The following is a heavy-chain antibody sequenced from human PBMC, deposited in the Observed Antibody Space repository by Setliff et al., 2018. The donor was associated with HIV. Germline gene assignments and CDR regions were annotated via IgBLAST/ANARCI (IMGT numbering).Heavy chain of an antibody. V-gene: IGHV4-34*01. D-gene: IGHD3-22*01. J-gene: IGHJ6*02. CDR2: INHSGST. CDR3: ARGAFIGYGWSYFGMDV. Sequence: SETLSLTCAVYGGSFNGYSWTWIRKPPGKGLEWIGGINHSGSTNYNPSLKSRVTISVDTSKSQFSLNLRAGTAAETAVYYCARGAFIGYGWSYFGMDVWGQGTTVTVSS. CDR1: GGSFNGYS.